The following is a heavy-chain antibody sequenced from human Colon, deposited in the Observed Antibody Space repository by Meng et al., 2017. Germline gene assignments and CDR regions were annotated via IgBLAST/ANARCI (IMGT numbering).Heavy chain of an antibody. V-gene: IGHV3-72*01. CDR2: SRSKASGYTT. D-gene: IGHD1-26*01. J-gene: IGHJ4*02. Sequence: EGGVVEAGGGLVQPGGSLRLSGAASGFTFSDHLMDWVRQAPGKGLEWVGRSRSKASGYTTEYAASVRGRFTVSRHDSENSLFLQMNSLKAEDTAVYYCAGGRPGSAPFDYWGRGTLVTVSS. CDR1: GFTFSDHL. CDR3: AGGRPGSAPFDY.